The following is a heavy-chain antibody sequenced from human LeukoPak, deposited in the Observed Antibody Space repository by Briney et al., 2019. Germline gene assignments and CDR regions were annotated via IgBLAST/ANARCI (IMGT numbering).Heavy chain of an antibody. CDR2: IKSKTDGGTT. D-gene: IGHD3-22*01. J-gene: IGHJ4*02. Sequence: PGGSLRLSCAASGFTFSNAWMSWVRQAPGKGLEWVGRIKSKTDGGTTDYAAPVKGRFTISRDDSKNTLYLQMNSLKTEDTAVCYCTSTYYYDSSGYFSSCYFDYWGQGTLVTVSS. CDR3: TSTYYYDSSGYFSSCYFDY. V-gene: IGHV3-15*01. CDR1: GFTFSNAW.